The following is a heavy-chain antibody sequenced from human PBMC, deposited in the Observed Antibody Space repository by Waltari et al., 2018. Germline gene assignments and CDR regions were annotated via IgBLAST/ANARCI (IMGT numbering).Heavy chain of an antibody. V-gene: IGHV1-3*01. CDR1: GYTFTSYD. D-gene: IGHD3-10*01. CDR2: MNAGNGNT. J-gene: IGHJ5*02. CDR3: ARAGGSGSGVYWFDP. Sequence: QVQLVQSGAEVKKPGASVKVSCKASGYTFTSYDINWVRPASGQGLEWMGWMNAGNGNTKYSQKFQGRVTITRDTSASTAYMELSSLRSEDTAVYYCARAGGSGSGVYWFDPWGQGTLVTVSS.